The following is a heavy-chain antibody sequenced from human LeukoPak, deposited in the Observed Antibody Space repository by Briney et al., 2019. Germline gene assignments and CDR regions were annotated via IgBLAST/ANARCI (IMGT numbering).Heavy chain of an antibody. Sequence: SEALSLTCTVSGGSISSSSYYWGWIRQPPGRGLEWIGNIYYSGSTYYNPSLKSRVTISVDTSKNQFSLKLSSVTAADTAVYYCARHLGGPLRSHFDYWGQGTLVTVSS. CDR1: GGSISSSSYY. CDR2: IYYSGST. J-gene: IGHJ4*02. D-gene: IGHD4-17*01. CDR3: ARHLGGPLRSHFDY. V-gene: IGHV4-39*01.